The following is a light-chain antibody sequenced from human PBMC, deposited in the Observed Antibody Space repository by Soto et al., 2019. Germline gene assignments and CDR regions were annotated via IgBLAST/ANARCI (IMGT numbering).Light chain of an antibody. J-gene: IGKJ5*01. CDR2: DAS. CDR1: QSISVN. Sequence: EIVLTQSPATLSLSPGERATLSCWASQSISVNLNWYQQKPGQAPRVLIFDASKRATGIPPRFRGSGSGTDFSLTISSLEPEDFVVYYCHQRSDWPRTFGQGTRLEIK. CDR3: HQRSDWPRT. V-gene: IGKV3-11*01.